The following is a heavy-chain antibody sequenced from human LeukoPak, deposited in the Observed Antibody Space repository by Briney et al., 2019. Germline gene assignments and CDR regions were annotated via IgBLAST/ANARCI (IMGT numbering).Heavy chain of an antibody. CDR1: GGSFSGYY. CDR2: INQSGNT. V-gene: IGHV4-34*01. D-gene: IGHD6-13*01. CDR3: ARVDSTWYYHFDY. Sequence: KPSETLSLTCAVYGGSFSGYYWSWIRQPPGKGLEWIGEINQSGNTNYNPSLKSRVTISGDTSKNQFSLRLKSVTAADTAVYYCARVDSTWYYHFDYWGQGILVTVS. J-gene: IGHJ4*02.